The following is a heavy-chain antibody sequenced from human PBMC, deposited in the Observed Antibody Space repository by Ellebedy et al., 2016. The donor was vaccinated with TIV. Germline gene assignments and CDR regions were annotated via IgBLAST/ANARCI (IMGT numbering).Heavy chain of an antibody. CDR2: INGYST. V-gene: IGHV3-23*01. CDR1: GFTFSNYA. Sequence: GESLKISCEASGFTFSNYAMCWVRQAPGMGLEWVSTINGYSTYYADSVQGRFTISRDNAKNSLFLQMNNLRPEDTAVYYCAKVPVGFCNRPFCFYLDDWGQGTLVSVSS. D-gene: IGHD2-2*03. CDR3: AKVPVGFCNRPFCFYLDD. J-gene: IGHJ4*02.